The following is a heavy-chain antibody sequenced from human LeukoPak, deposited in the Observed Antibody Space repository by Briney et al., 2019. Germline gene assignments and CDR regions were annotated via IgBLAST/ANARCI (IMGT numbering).Heavy chain of an antibody. V-gene: IGHV3-23*01. CDR3: TRNSGWYGLS. Sequence: GSLRLSCTVSGFTLSSYEMSWIRQAPGKGLEWVSSIDYDGGSGHYADSVKGRFTISRDNSNNTLFLRLNSLRGEDTAVYYCTRNSGWYGLSWGQGTLVTVSS. CDR1: GFTLSSYE. D-gene: IGHD6-19*01. J-gene: IGHJ1*01. CDR2: IDYDGGSG.